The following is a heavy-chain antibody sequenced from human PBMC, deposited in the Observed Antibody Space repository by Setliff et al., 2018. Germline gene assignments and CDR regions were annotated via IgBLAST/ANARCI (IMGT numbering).Heavy chain of an antibody. J-gene: IGHJ5*02. V-gene: IGHV4-39*07. CDR3: ARDRSALVRGVVHHNYFDP. Sequence: SETLSLTCTVSGASVSGNSYYWGWIRQPPGKGLEWIASTYYSGNTYYNPSFEGRLALSVDASMNQFSLRLSYVTAADSAIYYCARDRSALVRGVVHHNYFDPWGQGNKVTVSS. CDR2: TYYSGNT. D-gene: IGHD3-10*01. CDR1: GASVSGNSYY.